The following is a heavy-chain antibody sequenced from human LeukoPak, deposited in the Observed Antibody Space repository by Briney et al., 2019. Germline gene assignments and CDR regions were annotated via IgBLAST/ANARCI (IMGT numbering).Heavy chain of an antibody. CDR1: GFTFSSFA. D-gene: IGHD5-12*01. CDR3: AKDPRYSGYSAFDY. V-gene: IGHV3-23*01. Sequence: PGGSLRLSCAASGFTFSSFAMNWVRQAPGKGLEWVSAISGSGTGTYYADSVKGRFTISRDNSKSTVYLQMNSLRADDTAVYYCAKDPRYSGYSAFDYWGQGTLVTVSS. J-gene: IGHJ4*02. CDR2: ISGSGTGT.